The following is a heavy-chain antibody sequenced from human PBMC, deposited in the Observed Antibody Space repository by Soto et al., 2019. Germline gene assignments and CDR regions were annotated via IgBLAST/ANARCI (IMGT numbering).Heavy chain of an antibody. CDR3: ATLRGS. CDR1: GFTFSSYS. D-gene: IGHD3-10*01. V-gene: IGHV3-48*01. J-gene: IGHJ5*02. Sequence: EVQLVESGGGLVQPGGSLRLSCAASGFTFSSYSMNWVRQAPGKGLAWVSYISSSSSTIYDADSVKGRFSITRDNAKNSLYLQMNSLRAEVTAVYYCATLRGSWGQGTLVTVSS. CDR2: ISSSSSTI.